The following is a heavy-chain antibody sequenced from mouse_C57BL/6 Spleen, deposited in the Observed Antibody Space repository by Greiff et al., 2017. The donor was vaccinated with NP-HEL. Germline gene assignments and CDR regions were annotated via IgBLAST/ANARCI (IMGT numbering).Heavy chain of an antibody. CDR3: ARWVYGNYFDY. Sequence: VQLQQSGASVKISCKASGYAFSSYWMNWVKQRPGKGLEWIGQIYPGDGDTNYNGKFKGKATLTADKSSSTAYMQLSSLTSEDSAVYFCARWVYGNYFDYWGQGTTLTVSS. D-gene: IGHD1-1*01. CDR2: IYPGDGDT. V-gene: IGHV1-80*01. CDR1: GYAFSSYW. J-gene: IGHJ2*01.